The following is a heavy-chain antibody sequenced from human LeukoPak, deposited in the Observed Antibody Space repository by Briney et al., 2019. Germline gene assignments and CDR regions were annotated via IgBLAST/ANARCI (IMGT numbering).Heavy chain of an antibody. CDR3: AKQLGYCSDGSCYFPY. V-gene: IGHV3-23*01. CDR1: GLSFSNYA. J-gene: IGHJ4*02. D-gene: IGHD2-15*01. CDR2: ISSSGGST. Sequence: GGSLRLSCAASGLSFSNYAMSWVRQAPGKGLEWVSAISSSGGSTYYADSVKGRFTISRDNSKNTLYLQMNSLRAEDTAVYYCAKQLGYCSDGSCYFPYWGQGTLVTVSS.